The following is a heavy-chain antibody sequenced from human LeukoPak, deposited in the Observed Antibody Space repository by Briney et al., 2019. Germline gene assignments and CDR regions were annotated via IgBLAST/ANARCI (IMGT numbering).Heavy chain of an antibody. CDR1: GFTFSSYA. Sequence: GGSLRLSCAASGFTFSSYAMSWVRQAPGKGLEWVSAISGSGGSTYYADSVKGRFTISRDNSKNTLYLQMNSLRAEDTAVYYCAKDSSGGSYYLYYYYYGMDVWGQGTTVTVS. J-gene: IGHJ6*02. D-gene: IGHD1-26*01. V-gene: IGHV3-23*01. CDR2: ISGSGGST. CDR3: AKDSSGGSYYLYYYYYGMDV.